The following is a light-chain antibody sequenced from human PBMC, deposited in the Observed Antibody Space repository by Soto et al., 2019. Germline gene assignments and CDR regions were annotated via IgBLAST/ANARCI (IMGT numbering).Light chain of an antibody. CDR2: AAS. CDR3: QQLKSYPIT. V-gene: IGKV1-9*01. Sequence: DIQMTQSPSSLSASVGDRVTITWRASQSISSYVNWYQQKPGTAPKLLIYAASSLQSGVPSRCSGSGSGTEFTLTISSLQPEDFATYFCQQLKSYPITFGQGTRLEIK. CDR1: QSISSY. J-gene: IGKJ5*01.